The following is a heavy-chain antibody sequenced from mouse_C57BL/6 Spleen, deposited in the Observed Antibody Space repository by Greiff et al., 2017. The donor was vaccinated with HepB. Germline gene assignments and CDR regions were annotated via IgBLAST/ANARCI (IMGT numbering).Heavy chain of an antibody. V-gene: IGHV1-54*01. J-gene: IGHJ4*01. CDR2: INPGSGGT. CDR3: AREWYSNYDVYYAMDY. D-gene: IGHD2-5*01. CDR1: GYAFTNYL. Sequence: QVQLQQSGAELVRPGTSVKVSCKASGYAFTNYLIEWVKQRPGQGLEWIGVINPGSGGTNYNEKFKGKATLTADKSSSTAYMQLRSLTSEDSAVYFCAREWYSNYDVYYAMDYWGQGTSVTVSS.